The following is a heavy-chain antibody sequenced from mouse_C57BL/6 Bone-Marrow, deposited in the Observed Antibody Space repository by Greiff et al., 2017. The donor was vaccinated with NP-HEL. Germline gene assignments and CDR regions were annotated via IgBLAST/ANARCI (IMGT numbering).Heavy chain of an antibody. D-gene: IGHD1-1*01. Sequence: VKLQESGPGLVQPSQSLSITCTVSGFSLTSYGVHWVRQSPGKGLEWLGVIWSGGSTDYNAAFISRLSISKDNSKSQVFFKMNSLQADDTAIYYCARASYYYGSSYRGNYFDYWGQGTTLTVSS. CDR3: ARASYYYGSSYRGNYFDY. V-gene: IGHV2-2*01. CDR2: IWSGGST. CDR1: GFSLTSYG. J-gene: IGHJ2*01.